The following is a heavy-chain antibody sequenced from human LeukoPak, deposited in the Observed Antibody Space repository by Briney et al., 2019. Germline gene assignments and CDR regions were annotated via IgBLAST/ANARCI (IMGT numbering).Heavy chain of an antibody. CDR3: AHGLEQWLDFDY. J-gene: IGHJ4*02. V-gene: IGHV2-5*02. CDR1: GFSLSISGVG. Sequence: SGPTLVKPTQTLTLTCTFSGFSLSISGVGVGWIRQPPGQALEWLALIYWDDAKRYSPSLKSRLTITKDTSKNQVVLTMTNMDPVDTGTYYCAHGLEQWLDFDYWGQGILVTVSS. D-gene: IGHD6-19*01. CDR2: IYWDDAK.